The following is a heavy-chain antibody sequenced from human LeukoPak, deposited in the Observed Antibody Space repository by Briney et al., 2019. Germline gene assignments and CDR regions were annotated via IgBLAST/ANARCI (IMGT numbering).Heavy chain of an antibody. CDR3: AKGRGYSSAWAFDY. J-gene: IGHJ4*02. D-gene: IGHD6-19*01. CDR1: GFTFSSYG. CDR2: IWYDGSNI. Sequence: QPGGSLRLSCAASGFTFSSYGMHWVRQAPGKGLEWVAVIWYDGSNIYYADSVKVRFTISRDNSKNTLYLQMNSLRTEDTAVYYCAKGRGYSSAWAFDYWGRGTLVTVSS. V-gene: IGHV3-30*02.